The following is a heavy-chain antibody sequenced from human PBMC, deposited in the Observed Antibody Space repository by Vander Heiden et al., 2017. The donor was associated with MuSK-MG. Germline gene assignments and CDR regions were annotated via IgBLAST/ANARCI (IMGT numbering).Heavy chain of an antibody. CDR2: IIPILGIA. V-gene: IGHV1-69*10. Sequence: QVQLVQSGAEVKKPGSSVKVSCKASGGTFSSYAISWVRQAPGQGLEWMGGIIPILGIANYAQKFQGRVTITADKSTSTAYMELSRLRSEDTAVYYCAREVGHYYYYYYMDVWGKGTTVTVYS. CDR1: GGTFSSYA. J-gene: IGHJ6*03. D-gene: IGHD1-26*01. CDR3: AREVGHYYYYYYMDV.